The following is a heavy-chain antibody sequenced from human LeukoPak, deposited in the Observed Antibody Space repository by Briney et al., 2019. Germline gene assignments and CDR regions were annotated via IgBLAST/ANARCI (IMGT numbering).Heavy chain of an antibody. Sequence: GGSLRLSCAASGFTFSSDGMHWVRQAPGKGLEWVAVISYDGSNKYYADSVKGRFTISRDNSKNTLYLQMNSLRAEDTAVYYCAKERLKSSSWYTWTYYYGMDVWGQGTTVTVSS. D-gene: IGHD6-13*01. V-gene: IGHV3-30*18. CDR3: AKERLKSSSWYTWTYYYGMDV. CDR2: ISYDGSNK. CDR1: GFTFSSDG. J-gene: IGHJ6*02.